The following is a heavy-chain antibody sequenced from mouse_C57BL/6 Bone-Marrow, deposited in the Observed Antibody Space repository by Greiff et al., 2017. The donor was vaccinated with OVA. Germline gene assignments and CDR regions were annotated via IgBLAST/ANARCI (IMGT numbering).Heavy chain of an antibody. CDR2: IYPGSGST. D-gene: IGHD1-1*01. V-gene: IGHV1-55*01. J-gene: IGHJ4*01. Sequence: QVQLQQPGAELVKPGASVKMSCKASGYTFTSYWITWVKQRPGQGLEWIGDIYPGSGSTNYNEKFKSKATLTVDTSSSTAYMQLSSLTSEDSAVYYWARGGGSSPPYAMDYWGQGTSVTVSS. CDR3: ARGGGSSPPYAMDY. CDR1: GYTFTSYW.